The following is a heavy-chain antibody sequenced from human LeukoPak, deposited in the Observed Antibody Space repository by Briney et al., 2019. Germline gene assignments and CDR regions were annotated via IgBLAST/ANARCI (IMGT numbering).Heavy chain of an antibody. CDR3: AKPLSAASGTDFHY. V-gene: IGHV3-23*01. CDR2: ISGSGGST. Sequence: PGGSLRLSCAASGFAFSSQAMGWVRQAPGKGLEWVSAISGSGGSTYYEDSVKGRFTISRDISKNTLYLQMNSLRAEDTAVYYCAKPLSAASGTDFHYWGQGTLVTVSS. J-gene: IGHJ4*02. CDR1: GFAFSSQA. D-gene: IGHD6-13*01.